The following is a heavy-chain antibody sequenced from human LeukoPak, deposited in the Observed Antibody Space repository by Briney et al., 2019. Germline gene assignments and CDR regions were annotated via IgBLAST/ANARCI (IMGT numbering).Heavy chain of an antibody. CDR3: ARDRLYSSSSEDY. Sequence: AGGSLRLSCAASGFTVSSNYMSWVRQAPGKGLEWVSVIYSGGSTYYADSVQGRFTIYRDTSKNTLYLQMSSLRAGDTSVYYCARDRLYSSSSEDYWGQGILVTVSS. J-gene: IGHJ4*02. CDR1: GFTVSSNY. CDR2: IYSGGST. D-gene: IGHD6-6*01. V-gene: IGHV3-53*01.